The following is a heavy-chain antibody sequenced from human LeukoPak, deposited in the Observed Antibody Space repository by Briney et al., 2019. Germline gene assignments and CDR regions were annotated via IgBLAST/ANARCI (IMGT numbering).Heavy chain of an antibody. CDR2: ISGSGGST. CDR1: GFTFSSYS. V-gene: IGHV3-23*01. J-gene: IGHJ4*02. CDR3: AKTGYGHYFDY. Sequence: GGSLRLSCAASGFTFSSYSMNWVRQAPGKGLEWVSAISGSGGSTYYADSVKGRFTISRDNSKNTLYLQMNSLRAEDTAVYYCAKTGYGHYFDYWGQGTLVTVSS. D-gene: IGHD5-18*01.